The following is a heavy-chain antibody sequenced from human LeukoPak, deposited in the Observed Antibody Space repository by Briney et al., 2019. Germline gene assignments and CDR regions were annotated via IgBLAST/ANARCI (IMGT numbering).Heavy chain of an antibody. Sequence: SETLSLTCAVSGYSISSGYYWGWIRQPPGKGLECIGSIHHSGNTHNNSSLKSRVTMSVDTSKNQFSLRLSSVTAADTAVYYCARYGSGFDDSWGQGTLVTVSS. D-gene: IGHD3-10*01. V-gene: IGHV4-38-2*01. CDR3: ARYGSGFDDS. CDR1: GYSISSGYY. J-gene: IGHJ4*02. CDR2: IHHSGNT.